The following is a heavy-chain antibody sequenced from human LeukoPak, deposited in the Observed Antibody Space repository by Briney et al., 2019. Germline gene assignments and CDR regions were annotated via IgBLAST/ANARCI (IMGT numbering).Heavy chain of an antibody. CDR3: ARYSSSSGGASYYLDY. D-gene: IGHD6-6*01. V-gene: IGHV3-74*01. J-gene: IGHJ4*01. CDR1: GFTLRNYW. Sequence: GGSLRLSCTASGFTLRNYWMHWVRQVPGKRLVWVSRISGDGGVTNYADSVQGRFTISRDNAENILYLQINSLRSEDTAVYYCARYSSSSGGASYYLDYWGHGTLVTVSS. CDR2: ISGDGGVT.